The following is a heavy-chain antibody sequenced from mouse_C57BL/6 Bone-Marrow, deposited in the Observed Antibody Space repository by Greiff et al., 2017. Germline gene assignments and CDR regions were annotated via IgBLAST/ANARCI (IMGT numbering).Heavy chain of an antibody. CDR2: ISYDGSN. CDR1: GYSITSGYY. J-gene: IGHJ4*01. D-gene: IGHD2-2*01. Sequence: EVKLMESGPGLVKPSQSLSLTCSVTGYSITSGYYWNWIRQFPGNKLEWMGYISYDGSNKYNPSLKNRISITRDTSKNQFFLKLNSVTTEDTSTYYWAREMVYGYDERDAMDYWGQGTSVTVSS. CDR3: AREMVYGYDERDAMDY. V-gene: IGHV3-6*01.